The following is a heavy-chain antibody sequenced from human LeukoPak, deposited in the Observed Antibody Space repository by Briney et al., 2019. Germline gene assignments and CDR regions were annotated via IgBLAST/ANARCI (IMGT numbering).Heavy chain of an antibody. D-gene: IGHD3-10*01. CDR1: GFTFSSYA. CDR2: ISYDGSNK. J-gene: IGHJ5*02. Sequence: GGSLRLSCAASGFTFSSYAMHWVRQAPGKGLEWVAVISYDGSNKYYADSVEGRFTVSRDNSKNTLYLQMNSLRAEDTAVYYCARDPNWDYYGSGSYYGYFDPWGQGTLVTVSS. V-gene: IGHV3-30-3*01. CDR3: ARDPNWDYYGSGSYYGYFDP.